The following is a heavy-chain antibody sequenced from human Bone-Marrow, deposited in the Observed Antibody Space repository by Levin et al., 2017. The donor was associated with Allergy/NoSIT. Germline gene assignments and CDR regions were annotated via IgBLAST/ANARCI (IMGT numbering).Heavy chain of an antibody. CDR1: GFTFSSYD. CDR3: ARDMGGTYMWGFDY. V-gene: IGHV3-48*03. D-gene: IGHD1-14*01. CDR2: ISRTGGTI. Sequence: GESLKISCAASGFTFSSYDMNWVRQAPGKGLEWVSYISRTGGTIYYADSVEGRLTISRDNAKNSLYLQMNSLRAEDTAVYYCARDMGGTYMWGFDYWGQGILVTVSS. J-gene: IGHJ4*02.